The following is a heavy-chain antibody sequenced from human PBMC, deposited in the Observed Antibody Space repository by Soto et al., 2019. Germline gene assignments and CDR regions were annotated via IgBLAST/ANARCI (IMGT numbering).Heavy chain of an antibody. CDR1: RVAFSKFI. CDR3: AKVRYSSPMGYYYGMDV. V-gene: IGHV1-69*13. J-gene: IGHJ6*02. D-gene: IGHD6-19*01. CDR2: IIPIFGTA. Sequence: SVKVSCKASRVAFSKFIVTWVRQAPGLGLEWVGGIIPIFGTANYAQKFQGRVAITADESTSTSYMEVNNLRSEDTAVYYCAKVRYSSPMGYYYGMDVWGQGTTVTVSS.